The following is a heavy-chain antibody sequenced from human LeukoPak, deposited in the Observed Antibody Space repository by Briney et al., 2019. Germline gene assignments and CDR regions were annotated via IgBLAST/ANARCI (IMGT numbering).Heavy chain of an antibody. CDR2: ISGGNT. J-gene: IGHJ4*02. CDR1: GFTFSSSA. V-gene: IGHV3-23*01. D-gene: IGHD3-3*01. CDR3: ASGVNYFDY. Sequence: PGGSLRLSCAASGFTFSSSAMYWVRQAPGKGLEWVSTISGGNTFYADSVKGRFTISRDNAKKSLYLQMNSLRAEDTAVYYCASGVNYFDYWGQGTLVTVSS.